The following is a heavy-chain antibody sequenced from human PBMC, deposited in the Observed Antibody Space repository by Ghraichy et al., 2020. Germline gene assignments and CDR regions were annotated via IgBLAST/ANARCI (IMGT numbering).Heavy chain of an antibody. V-gene: IGHV3-21*06. CDR3: ARRYASDAMDV. Sequence: GESLNISCAASGFTFSSNSMNWVRQAPGKGLEWVSSISGRSSYIYYADSVKGRFTISRDNAKNSLYLQMDSLRDEDTAVYFCARRYASDAMDVWGPGPTVTVSS. CDR1: GFTFSSNS. J-gene: IGHJ6*02. CDR2: ISGRSSYI. D-gene: IGHD3-9*01.